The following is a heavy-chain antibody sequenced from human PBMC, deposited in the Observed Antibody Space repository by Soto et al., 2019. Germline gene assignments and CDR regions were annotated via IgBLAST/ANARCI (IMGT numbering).Heavy chain of an antibody. V-gene: IGHV3-48*03. CDR3: ARSTYTSSYHFDS. Sequence: GGSLRLSCAASGFTFSTFEMNWVRQAPGKGLEWVSKIGSSGSTIWYADSVKGRFTISRDNAKNSLYLQMNSLRGDDTAVYYCARSTYTSSYHFDSWGQGTLVTVSS. D-gene: IGHD6-6*01. CDR1: GFTFSTFE. CDR2: IGSSGSTI. J-gene: IGHJ4*02.